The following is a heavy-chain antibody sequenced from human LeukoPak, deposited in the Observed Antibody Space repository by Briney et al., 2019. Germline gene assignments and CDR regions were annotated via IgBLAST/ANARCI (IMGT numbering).Heavy chain of an antibody. D-gene: IGHD3-3*01. V-gene: IGHV1-69*13. CDR2: IIPIFGTA. J-gene: IGHJ5*02. CDR1: GGTFSSYA. Sequence: PVKVSCKASGGTFSSYAISWVRQAPGQGLEWMGGIIPIFGTANYAQKFQGRVTITADESTSTAYMELSSLRSEDTAVYYCASGRPYDFWSGSPFDPWGQGTLVTVSS. CDR3: ASGRPYDFWSGSPFDP.